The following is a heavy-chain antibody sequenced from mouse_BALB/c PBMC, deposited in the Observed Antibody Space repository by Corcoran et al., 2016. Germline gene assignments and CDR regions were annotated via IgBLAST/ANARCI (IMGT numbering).Heavy chain of an antibody. CDR3: ARGEDYGSFAWFAY. V-gene: IGHV1S135*01. D-gene: IGHD1-1*01. Sequence: EVQLQQSGPELGQPGASMKISCKASDYSFTGYNMYWVKQSHRKSLELIGYIDPYNGGTSYNQKSKGKATLTVDNSSSTAYMHLNSLTSDDSAIYYCARGEDYGSFAWFAYWGQGTLVTVSA. CDR1: DYSFTGYN. CDR2: IDPYNGGT. J-gene: IGHJ3*01.